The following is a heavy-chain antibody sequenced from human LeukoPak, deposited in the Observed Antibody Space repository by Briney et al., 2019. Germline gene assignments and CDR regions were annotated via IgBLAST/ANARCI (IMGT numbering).Heavy chain of an antibody. D-gene: IGHD6-13*01. V-gene: IGHV3-74*01. CDR1: GFTFSSYW. J-gene: IGHJ6*03. CDR3: ARSAAAGFSYYSYYLDV. CDR2: INSDGSST. Sequence: GGSLRLSCAASGFTFSSYWIHWVRQAPGKGLVWVSRINSDGSSTTYADSVKGRFTISKDNAKNTLYLQMNSLRAEDTAVYYCARSAAAGFSYYSYYLDVWGKGTTVTIFS.